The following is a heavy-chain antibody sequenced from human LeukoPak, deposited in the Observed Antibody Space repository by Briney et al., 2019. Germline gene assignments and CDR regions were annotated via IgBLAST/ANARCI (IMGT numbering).Heavy chain of an antibody. D-gene: IGHD6-19*01. J-gene: IGHJ5*02. CDR1: GYTFTGYY. CDR2: INPNSGGT. V-gene: IGHV1-2*02. CDR3: ARAQPAQWLVHNLFDP. Sequence: GASVKVSCKASGYTFTGYYMHWVRQAPGQGLEWMGWINPNSGGTNYAQKFQGRVTMTRDPSISTAYMELRRPRSDDTAVYYCARAQPAQWLVHNLFDPWGQGTLVTVSS.